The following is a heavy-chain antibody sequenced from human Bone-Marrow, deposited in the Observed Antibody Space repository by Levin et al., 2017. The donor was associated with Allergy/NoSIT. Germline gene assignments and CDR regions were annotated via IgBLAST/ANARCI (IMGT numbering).Heavy chain of an antibody. CDR2: ISSSGNHI. V-gene: IGHV3-21*06. D-gene: IGHD6-13*01. CDR1: GFDFSRHT. J-gene: IGHJ4*02. CDR3: ARDSLGASSSWYFFDW. Sequence: GESLKISCAASGFDFSRHTMHWVRQAPGQGLEWVASISSSGNHIFSSDLLKGRFTISRDNAQSSLYLQLHSLRDGETAVYYCARDSLGASSSWYFFDWWGQGTLVTVSS.